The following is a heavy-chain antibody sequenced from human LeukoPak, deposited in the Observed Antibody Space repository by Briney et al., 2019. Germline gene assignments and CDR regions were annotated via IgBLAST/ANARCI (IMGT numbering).Heavy chain of an antibody. CDR2: MNPNSGNT. CDR3: ASRSSGWYVGGTYGMDV. Sequence: ASVKVSCKASGYTFTSYDINWVRQATGQGLEWMGWMNPNSGNTGYAQKFQGRVTMTRNTSISTTYMELSSLRSEDTAVYYCASRSSGWYVGGTYGMDVWGQGTTVTVSS. CDR1: GYTFTSYD. D-gene: IGHD6-19*01. J-gene: IGHJ6*02. V-gene: IGHV1-8*01.